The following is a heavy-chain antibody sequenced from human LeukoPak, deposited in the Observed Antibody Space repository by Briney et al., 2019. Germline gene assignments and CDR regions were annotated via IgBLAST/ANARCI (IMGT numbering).Heavy chain of an antibody. D-gene: IGHD1-26*01. CDR3: AKDRASSWWYFDL. J-gene: IGHJ2*01. CDR1: GFTVSSNY. Sequence: PGGSLRLSCAASGFTVSSNYMSWVRQPPGKGLEWVSVIYSDGNTFYADSVKGRFTISRDNSKNTLYLQMNSLRAEDTAVYYCAKDRASSWWYFDLWGRGTLVTVSS. CDR2: IYSDGNT. V-gene: IGHV3-53*03.